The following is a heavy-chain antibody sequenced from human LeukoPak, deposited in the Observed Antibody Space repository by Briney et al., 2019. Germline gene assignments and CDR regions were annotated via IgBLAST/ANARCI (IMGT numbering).Heavy chain of an antibody. J-gene: IGHJ4*02. D-gene: IGHD3-22*01. V-gene: IGHV3-30*02. Sequence: GGSLRLSCAASEFTFSNYAMHWVRQAPGKGLEWVAFIRYDGSHKDYADSVKGRFTISRDNSKNTLYLQMNSLRAEDTAIYYCVKVPYFDSSGYHGYWGQGTLVTVSS. CDR3: VKVPYFDSSGYHGY. CDR2: IRYDGSHK. CDR1: EFTFSNYA.